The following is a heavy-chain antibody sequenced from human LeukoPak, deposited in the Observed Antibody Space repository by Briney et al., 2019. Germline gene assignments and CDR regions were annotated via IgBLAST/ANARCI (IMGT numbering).Heavy chain of an antibody. CDR3: ARGTPTRLRYFDWLVPFDY. CDR2: INPNSGGT. V-gene: IGHV1-2*02. CDR1: GYTFTGYY. Sequence: ASVKVSCKASGYTFTGYYMHWARQAPGQGLEWMGWINPNSGGTNYAQKFQGRVTMTRDTSISTAYMELSRLRSDDTAAYYCARGTPTRLRYFDWLVPFDYRGQGTLVTVSS. D-gene: IGHD3-9*01. J-gene: IGHJ4*02.